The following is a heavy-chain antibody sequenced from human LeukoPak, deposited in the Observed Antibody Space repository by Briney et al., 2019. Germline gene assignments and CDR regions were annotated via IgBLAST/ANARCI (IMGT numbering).Heavy chain of an antibody. CDR2: IYYSGST. D-gene: IGHD3-3*01. Sequence: SETLSLTCTVSGGSISSSSYYWGWIRQPPGKGLEWIGSIYYSGSTYYNPSLKSRVTISVDTSKNQFSLKLSSVTAADTAVYYCANTIRYFDYWGQGTLVTVSS. CDR1: GGSISSSSYY. J-gene: IGHJ4*02. V-gene: IGHV4-39*01. CDR3: ANTIRYFDY.